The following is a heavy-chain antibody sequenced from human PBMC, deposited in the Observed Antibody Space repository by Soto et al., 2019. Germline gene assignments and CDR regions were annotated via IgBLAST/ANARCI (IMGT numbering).Heavy chain of an antibody. CDR1: GVSLSSSNW. Sequence: SETLSLTCAVSGVSLSSSNWWNWVRQPPGKGLEWIGEISHSETTNYNPSLKSRVTISVDTSKNQFSLRLTSVTAADTAVYYCARDPAPWGQGTLVTVSS. CDR2: ISHSETT. CDR3: ARDPAP. J-gene: IGHJ5*02. V-gene: IGHV4-4*02.